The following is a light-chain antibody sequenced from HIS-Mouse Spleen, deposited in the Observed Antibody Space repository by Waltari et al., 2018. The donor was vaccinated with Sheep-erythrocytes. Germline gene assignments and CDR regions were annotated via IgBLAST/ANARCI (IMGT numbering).Light chain of an antibody. CDR3: QQYYSTPLT. J-gene: IGKJ4*01. Sequence: DIVMTQSPDPLAVSRGERATINCSPSQSVLYSSNNKNYLAWYQQKPGQPPKLLIYWASTRESGVPDRFSGSGSGTDFTLTISSLQAEDVAVYYCQQYYSTPLTFGGGTKVEIK. V-gene: IGKV4-1*01. CDR1: QSVLYSSNNKNY. CDR2: WAS.